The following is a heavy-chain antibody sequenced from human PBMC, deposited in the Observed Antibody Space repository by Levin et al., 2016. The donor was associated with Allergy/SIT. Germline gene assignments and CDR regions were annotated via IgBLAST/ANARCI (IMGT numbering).Heavy chain of an antibody. CDR2: TYYSGST. V-gene: IGHV4-39*01. Sequence: SETLSLTCTVSGGSISSSSYYWGWIRQPPGTGLEWIGSTYYSGSTYYNPSLKSRVTISVDTSKNQFSLKLTSVTAADTAVYYCARWILLWFGELSSEIDFWGQGTLVTVSS. CDR3: ARWILLWFGELSSEIDF. CDR1: GGSISSSSYY. J-gene: IGHJ4*02. D-gene: IGHD3-10*01.